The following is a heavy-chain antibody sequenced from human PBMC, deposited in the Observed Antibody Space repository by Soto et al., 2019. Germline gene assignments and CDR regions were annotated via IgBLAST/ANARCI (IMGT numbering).Heavy chain of an antibody. CDR2: INAGNGNT. V-gene: IGHV1-3*01. J-gene: IGHJ6*02. D-gene: IGHD3-3*01. CDR3: AREDRITIFGVVIGYYYYGMDV. CDR1: GYTFTSYA. Sequence: GASVKVSCKASGYTFTSYAMHWVRQAPGQRLEWMGWINAGNGNTKYSQKFQGRVTITRDTSASTAYMELSSLRSEDTAVYYCAREDRITIFGVVIGYYYYGMDVWGQGTTVTVSS.